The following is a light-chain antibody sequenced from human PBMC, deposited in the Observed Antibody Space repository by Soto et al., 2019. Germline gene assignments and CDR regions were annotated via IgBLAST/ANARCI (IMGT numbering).Light chain of an antibody. CDR1: SSNIGRNT. Sequence: QSVLTQPPSASGTPGQRVTISCSGSSSNIGRNTVNWYQQLPGTAPKLLIHSNNQRPSGVPDRFSGSKSGTSASLAISGLQSEDDADYDCAAWDDSLNGVVFGGGTKLTVL. CDR3: AAWDDSLNGVV. V-gene: IGLV1-44*01. CDR2: SNN. J-gene: IGLJ3*02.